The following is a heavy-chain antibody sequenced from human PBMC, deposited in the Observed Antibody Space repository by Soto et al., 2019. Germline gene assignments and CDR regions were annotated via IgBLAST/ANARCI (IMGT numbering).Heavy chain of an antibody. V-gene: IGHV3-53*02. CDR1: GFTVSSNY. CDR3: AILSN. Sequence: EVQLVETGGGLIQPGGSLRLSCAASGFTVSSNYMNWVRQAPGKGLEWLSIIYSVATTYYADSVKGRFTISRDNFKNTLYLQMNNLRAEDTAVYYCAILSNWGQGTLVTVSS. J-gene: IGHJ4*02. CDR2: IYSVATT. D-gene: IGHD6-6*01.